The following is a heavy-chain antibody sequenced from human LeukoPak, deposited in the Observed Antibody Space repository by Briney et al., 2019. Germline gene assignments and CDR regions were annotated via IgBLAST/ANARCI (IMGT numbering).Heavy chain of an antibody. CDR1: GFTFSSYG. CDR2: ISGSGGST. J-gene: IGHJ4*02. Sequence: PGGSLRLSCAASGFTFSSYGMSWVRQAPGKGLEWVSAISGSGGSTYYADSVKGRFTISRDNSKNTLYLQMNSLRAEDTAVYYCAKDTSGRIVVVWGTGCDYWGQGTLVTVSS. V-gene: IGHV3-23*01. D-gene: IGHD3-22*01. CDR3: AKDTSGRIVVVWGTGCDY.